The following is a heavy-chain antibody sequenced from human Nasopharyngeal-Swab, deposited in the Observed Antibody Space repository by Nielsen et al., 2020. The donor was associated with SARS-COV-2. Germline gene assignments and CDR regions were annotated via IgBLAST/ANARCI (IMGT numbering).Heavy chain of an antibody. D-gene: IGHD5-12*01. CDR1: GDTFTNSA. CDR3: AREGEYGAYDAPDY. CDR2: IVPALGLP. Sequence: SVKVSCKTSGDTFTNSAISWVRQAPGQGLEWMGGIVPALGLPNYAQKFRGRLTISADRSTTTSYLELSSLRFEDTAIYYCAREGEYGAYDAPDYWGRGTLVTVSS. J-gene: IGHJ4*02. V-gene: IGHV1-69*10.